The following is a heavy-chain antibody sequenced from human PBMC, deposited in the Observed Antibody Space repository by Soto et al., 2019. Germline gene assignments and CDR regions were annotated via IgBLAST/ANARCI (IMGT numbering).Heavy chain of an antibody. J-gene: IGHJ4*02. CDR2: IYYSGST. D-gene: IGHD3-3*01. CDR3: ARHPDYDFWSGYSSAYYSDY. Sequence: PSETLSLTCTVSGGSISSSSYYWGCIRQPLGKRLEWIGSIYYSGSTYYNPSLKSRVTISVDTSKNQFSLKLSSVTAADTAVYYCARHPDYDFWSGYSSAYYSDYWGQGTLVTLSS. V-gene: IGHV4-39*01. CDR1: GGSISSSSYY.